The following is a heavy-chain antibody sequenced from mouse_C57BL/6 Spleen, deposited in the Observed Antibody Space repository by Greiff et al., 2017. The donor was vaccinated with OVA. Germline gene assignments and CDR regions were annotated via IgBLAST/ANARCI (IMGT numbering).Heavy chain of an antibody. V-gene: IGHV1-18*01. J-gene: IGHJ2*01. CDR2: INPNNGGT. D-gene: IGHD1-1*01. CDR1: GYTFTDYN. CDR3: ARRYYGSSYFDY. Sequence: EVQLQQSGPELVKPGASVKIPCKASGYTFTDYNMDWVTQSHGKSLEWIGDINPNNGGTIYNQKFKGKATLTVDKSSSTAYMELRSLTSEDTAVYYCARRYYGSSYFDYWGQGTTLTVAS.